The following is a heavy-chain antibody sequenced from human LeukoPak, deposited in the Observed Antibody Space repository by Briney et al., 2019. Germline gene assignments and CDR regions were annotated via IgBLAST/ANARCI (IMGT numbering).Heavy chain of an antibody. Sequence: GGSLRLSCAASGFTFDDYGMSWVRQAPGKGLEWVSGINWNGGSTGYADSVKGRFTISRDNAKNSLYLQMNSLRAEDTALYYCARGTTTMVTPVSYYWGQGTLVTVSS. D-gene: IGHD4-23*01. J-gene: IGHJ4*02. CDR2: INWNGGST. CDR3: ARGTTTMVTPVSYY. CDR1: GFTFDDYG. V-gene: IGHV3-20*04.